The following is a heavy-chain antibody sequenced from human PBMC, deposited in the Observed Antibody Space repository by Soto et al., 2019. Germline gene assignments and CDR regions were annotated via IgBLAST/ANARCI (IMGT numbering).Heavy chain of an antibody. V-gene: IGHV4-31*03. CDR2: IYYSGST. D-gene: IGHD3-3*01. CDR1: GGSISSGGYY. Sequence: SETLSLTCTVSGGSISSGGYYWSWIRQHPGKGLEWIWYIYYSGSTYYNPSLKSRVTISVDTSKNQFSLKLSSVTAADTAVYYCARDQPPITIFGVVIPGNYGMDVWGQGTTVTVSS. CDR3: ARDQPPITIFGVVIPGNYGMDV. J-gene: IGHJ6*02.